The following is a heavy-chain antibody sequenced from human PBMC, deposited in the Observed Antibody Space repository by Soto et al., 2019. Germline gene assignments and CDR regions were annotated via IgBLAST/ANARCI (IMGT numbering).Heavy chain of an antibody. Sequence: QVHLVQSGAEVKKPGASVKVSCKASGYTFTSYGITWVRQAPGQGLEWMGWISAHNGNTDYAQKLQGRVIVTRDTSTSTAYMELRSLISDYTGVYYCARGRYGDYWGQGALVTVSS. D-gene: IGHD1-1*01. CDR1: GYTFTSYG. J-gene: IGHJ4*02. CDR2: ISAHNGNT. CDR3: ARGRYGDY. V-gene: IGHV1-18*01.